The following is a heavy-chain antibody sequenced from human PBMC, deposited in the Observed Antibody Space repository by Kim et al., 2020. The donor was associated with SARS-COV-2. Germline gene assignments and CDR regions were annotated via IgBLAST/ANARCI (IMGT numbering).Heavy chain of an antibody. CDR3: ARVGYDYVWGRYRDYYYYYGMDV. CDR2: ISSSSSYT. D-gene: IGHD3-16*02. Sequence: GGSLRLSCAASGFTISDYYMSWIRQAPGKGLEWVSYISSSSSYTNYADSVKGRFTNSRDNAKNSLYLQMNSLRAEDTAVYYCARVGYDYVWGRYRDYYYYYGMDVWGQGTTVTVSS. CDR1: GFTISDYY. J-gene: IGHJ6*02. V-gene: IGHV3-11*05.